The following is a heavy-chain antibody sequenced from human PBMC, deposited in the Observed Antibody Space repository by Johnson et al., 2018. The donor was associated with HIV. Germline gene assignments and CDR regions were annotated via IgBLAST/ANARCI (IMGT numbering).Heavy chain of an antibody. CDR2: INWNGGST. Sequence: VQLVESGGGVVQPGRSLRLSCAASGFTFDDYGMSWVRQAPGKGLEWVSGINWNGGSTGYADSVKGRFTISRDNAKNSLYLQMNSLRAEDTALYYCARGGVRSYGDYGDSRDAFDIWGQGTMVTVSS. V-gene: IGHV3-20*04. J-gene: IGHJ3*02. CDR1: GFTFDDYG. D-gene: IGHD4-17*01. CDR3: ARGGVRSYGDYGDSRDAFDI.